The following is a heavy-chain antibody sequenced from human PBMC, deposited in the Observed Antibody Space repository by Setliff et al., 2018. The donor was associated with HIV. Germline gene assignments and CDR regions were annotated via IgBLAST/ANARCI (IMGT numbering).Heavy chain of an antibody. J-gene: IGHJ4*02. V-gene: IGHV4-59*11. CDR2: IYYNGIT. CDR1: GGSISSHY. D-gene: IGHD2-2*01. Sequence: SETLSLTCTVSGGSISSHYWSWIRQAPGKGLEWIASIYYNGITNYNPSLQSRVTISTDTSKNQFSLRLNSVTVADTAVYYCARVRLRVPPSIFDYWGMGSLVTVSS. CDR3: ARVRLRVPPSIFDY.